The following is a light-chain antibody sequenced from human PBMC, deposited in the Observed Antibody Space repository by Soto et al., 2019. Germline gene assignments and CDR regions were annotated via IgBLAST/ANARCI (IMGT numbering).Light chain of an antibody. J-gene: IGKJ5*01. CDR2: GAS. CDR3: QQYGSSIT. V-gene: IGKV3-20*01. CDR1: QSVSSSY. Sequence: IVLPQSPATLSLSPGEIATLSFRASQSVSSSYLAWYQQKPGQAPRLLIYGASSRATGIPDRFSGSGSGTDFTLTISRLEPEDFAVYYCQQYGSSITFGQGTRLEIK.